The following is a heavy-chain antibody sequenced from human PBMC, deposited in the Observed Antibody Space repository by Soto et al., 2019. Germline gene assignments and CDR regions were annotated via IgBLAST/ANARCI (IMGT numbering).Heavy chain of an antibody. CDR3: ARDSPPVDY. V-gene: IGHV1-18*01. Sequence: QVQLVQSGAEVKKPGASVKVSCKASGYTFTSYGVSWVRQAPGQGLEWMGWISAYNGNTKYEQKLQGRVTMTTDTSTNTAYMDLRSLRSDDTAVYYCARDSPPVDYWGQGTLVTVSS. CDR2: ISAYNGNT. J-gene: IGHJ4*02. CDR1: GYTFTSYG.